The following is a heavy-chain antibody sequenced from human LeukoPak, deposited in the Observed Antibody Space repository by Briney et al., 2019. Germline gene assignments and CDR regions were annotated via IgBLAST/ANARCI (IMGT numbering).Heavy chain of an antibody. CDR1: GDSVSRSGYY. D-gene: IGHD2-2*01. J-gene: IGHJ4*02. CDR3: ARPGSCSTTSCYSYFDY. Sequence: SETLSLTCTVSGDSVSRSGYYWNWIRQHPGKGLEWIGHIYYSGSTYYNPSLKSRVTMSIDTSKNQFSLRLGSVTAADTAMYYCARPGSCSTTSCYSYFDYWGPGTLVSVSS. CDR2: IYYSGST. V-gene: IGHV4-39*01.